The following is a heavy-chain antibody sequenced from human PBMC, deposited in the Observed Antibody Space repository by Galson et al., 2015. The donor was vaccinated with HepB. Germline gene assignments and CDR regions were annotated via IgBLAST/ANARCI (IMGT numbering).Heavy chain of an antibody. J-gene: IGHJ4*02. CDR2: INPYSGST. CDR3: ARGGLAAIGGPSFDS. Sequence: SVKVSCKASGYTFVTYGINWVRQTAGQGLEWMGRINPYSGSTNCAQKFQDRVTMTADTSTTTAYLELGSLDFDDTAVYYCARGGLAAIGGPSFDSWGQGTLITVSS. V-gene: IGHV1-18*01. CDR1: GYTFVTYG. D-gene: IGHD5-24*01.